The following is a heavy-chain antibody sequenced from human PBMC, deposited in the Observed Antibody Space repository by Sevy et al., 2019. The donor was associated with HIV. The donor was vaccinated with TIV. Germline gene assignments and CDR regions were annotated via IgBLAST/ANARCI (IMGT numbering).Heavy chain of an antibody. CDR2: MNPNSGNT. Sequence: ASVKVSCKASGYTFTSYDINWVRQATGQGLEWMGWMNPNSGNTGYAQKFQGRVTMTRNTSISTAYMELSSLRSEDTAMYYCARELKYDFWSGYPIYYYYGMDVWGQGTTVTVSS. CDR3: ARELKYDFWSGYPIYYYYGMDV. V-gene: IGHV1-8*01. CDR1: GYTFTSYD. D-gene: IGHD3-3*01. J-gene: IGHJ6*02.